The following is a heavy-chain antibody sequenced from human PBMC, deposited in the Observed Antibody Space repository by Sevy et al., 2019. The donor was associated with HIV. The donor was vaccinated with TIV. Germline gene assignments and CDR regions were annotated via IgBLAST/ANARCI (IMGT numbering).Heavy chain of an antibody. CDR2: ISSSGSTI. V-gene: IGHV3-11*04. CDR1: GFTFSDYY. Sequence: GGSLRLSCAASGFTFSDYYMSWIRQAPGKGLEWVSYISSSGSTIYYADSVKGRFTISRDKAKNSLYLQMNSLRAEDTAVYYCARVPVDGIGYSSSWYVWDYYYYYMDVWGKGTTVTVSS. D-gene: IGHD6-13*01. CDR3: ARVPVDGIGYSSSWYVWDYYYYYMDV. J-gene: IGHJ6*03.